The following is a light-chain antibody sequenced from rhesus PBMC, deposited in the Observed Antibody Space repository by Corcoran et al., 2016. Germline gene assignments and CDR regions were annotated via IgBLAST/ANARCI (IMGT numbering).Light chain of an antibody. CDR3: QHDDDNPYS. J-gene: IGKJ2*01. Sequence: DIQMTQSPSALSASVGDRVTISCRASQNIYSNFAWYQQKPGKATKLLIYAASSFQTGIPSRFSGSGPGTDFTLTISSLQHEDSSAYYCQHDDDNPYSFGQGTKVEIK. CDR1: QNIYSN. V-gene: IGKV1-44*03. CDR2: AAS.